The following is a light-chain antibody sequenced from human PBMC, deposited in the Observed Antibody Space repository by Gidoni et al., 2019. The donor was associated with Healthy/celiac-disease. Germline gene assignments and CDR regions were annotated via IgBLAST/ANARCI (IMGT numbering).Light chain of an antibody. J-gene: IGKJ4*01. Sequence: DIQMTQSPSTLSASVGDRVTITCRASQSISSWLAWYQQKPGKAPKLLIYKASSLESGVPSRFSGSGSGTEFTLTISSLQPDDFATYYCQQYNSYPHTFXGXTKVEIK. CDR3: QQYNSYPHT. V-gene: IGKV1-5*03. CDR1: QSISSW. CDR2: KAS.